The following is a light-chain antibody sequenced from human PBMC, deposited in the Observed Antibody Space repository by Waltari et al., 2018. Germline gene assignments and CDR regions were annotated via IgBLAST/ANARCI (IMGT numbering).Light chain of an antibody. CDR2: DVN. CDR3: GSFTTNTTRI. CDR1: SSDIGASDY. V-gene: IGLV2-14*03. Sequence: QPALTQPASVSEFHGQSFTTPCPGTSSDIGASDYVSWYQQHPGKAPKRLIYDVNTRPSGVSSRFSGSKFGNKAFLTISGLQAEDEADYYCGSFTTNTTRIFGGGTKLTVL. J-gene: IGLJ2*01.